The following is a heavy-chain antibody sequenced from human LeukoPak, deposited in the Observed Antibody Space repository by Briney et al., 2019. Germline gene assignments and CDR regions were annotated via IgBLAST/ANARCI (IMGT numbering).Heavy chain of an antibody. D-gene: IGHD3-22*01. CDR3: ARDRIHYDSSGDYYYYGMDV. CDR2: ISSSGSTI. CDR1: GFTFSSYE. Sequence: GGSLRLSCAASGFTFSSYEMNWVRQAPGKGLEWVSYISSSGSTIYYADSMKGRFTISRDKAKNSLYLQMNSLRAEDTAVYYCARDRIHYDSSGDYYYYGMDVWGQGTTVTVSS. V-gene: IGHV3-48*03. J-gene: IGHJ6*02.